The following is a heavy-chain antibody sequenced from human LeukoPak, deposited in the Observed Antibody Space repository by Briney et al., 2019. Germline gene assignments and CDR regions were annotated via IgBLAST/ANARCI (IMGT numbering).Heavy chain of an antibody. CDR3: ARNSYAFDM. V-gene: IGHV3-20*04. J-gene: IGHJ3*02. Sequence: GGSLRLSCAASGLTFDDRGMSWVRQAPGKGLEWVSGINRNGGSTAYADSVKGRFTISRDNAKKSLYLQMNGLRAEDTAVYYCARNSYAFDMWGQGTMVTVSS. CDR2: INRNGGST. CDR1: GLTFDDRG.